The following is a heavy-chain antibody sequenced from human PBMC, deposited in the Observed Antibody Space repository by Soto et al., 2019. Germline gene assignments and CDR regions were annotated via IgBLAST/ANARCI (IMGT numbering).Heavy chain of an antibody. V-gene: IGHV3-23*01. D-gene: IGHD3-22*01. CDR1: GFTFSSYA. CDR3: AQVYDSSGYYYEDAFDI. Sequence: EVQLLESGGGLVQPGGSLRLSCAASGFTFSSYAMSWVRQAPGKGLEWVSAISGSGGSTYYADSVKGRFTISRDNSKNTLYIQKYTARAENTGLYYCAQVYDSSGYYYEDAFDIWGQGTMVTVSS. J-gene: IGHJ3*02. CDR2: ISGSGGST.